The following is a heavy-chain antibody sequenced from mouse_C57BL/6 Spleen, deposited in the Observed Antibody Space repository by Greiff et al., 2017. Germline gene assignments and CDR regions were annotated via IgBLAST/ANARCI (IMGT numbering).Heavy chain of an antibody. D-gene: IGHD2-1*01. CDR2: IYPGNSDT. CDR3: TRDGNYLYCFAY. V-gene: IGHV1-5*01. Sequence: EVQLQQSGTVLARPGASVKMSCKTSGYTFTSYWMHWVKQRPGQGLEWIGAIYPGNSDTSYNQKFKGKAKLTAVTSASTAYMELSSLTNEDAAVXYCTRDGNYLYCFAYWGQGTLLTVSS. CDR1: GYTFTSYW. J-gene: IGHJ3*01.